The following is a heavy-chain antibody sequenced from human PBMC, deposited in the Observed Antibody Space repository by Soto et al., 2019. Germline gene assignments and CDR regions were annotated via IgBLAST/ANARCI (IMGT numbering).Heavy chain of an antibody. J-gene: IGHJ4*02. D-gene: IGHD6-13*01. V-gene: IGHV3-48*02. CDR3: ARDRGSSWYSGGDY. CDR1: GFTFSSNS. CDR2: ISSSSTI. Sequence: GGSLRLSCAASGFTFSSNSMNWVRQAPGKGLEWVSYISSSSTIYYADSVKGRFTISRDNAKNSLYLQMNSLRDEDTAVYYCARDRGSSWYSGGDYWGQGTLVTVSS.